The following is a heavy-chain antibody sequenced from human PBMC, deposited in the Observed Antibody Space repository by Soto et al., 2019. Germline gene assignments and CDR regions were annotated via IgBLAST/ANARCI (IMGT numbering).Heavy chain of an antibody. CDR1: GFSISKFS. Sequence: SGGSLRLSCAASGFSISKFSMNWVRQAPGKGLDWVSSISGDGETTAYADSVQGRFTISKDNSKNTVSLQMRSLTAEDTAVYYCAKGDSGTTPPYYFDRWGQGTLVTVSS. CDR2: ISGDGETT. CDR3: AKGDSGTTPPYYFDR. V-gene: IGHV3-23*01. J-gene: IGHJ4*02. D-gene: IGHD1-1*01.